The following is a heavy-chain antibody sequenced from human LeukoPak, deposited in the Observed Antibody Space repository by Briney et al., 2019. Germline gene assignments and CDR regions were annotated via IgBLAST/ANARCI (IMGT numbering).Heavy chain of an antibody. V-gene: IGHV3-30*02. CDR1: GFTFSSYG. J-gene: IGHJ3*02. Sequence: GGSLRLSCAASGFTFSSYGMHWVRQAPGKGLEWVSFIRNGGSHKYYADSVKGRFTISRDNSKNTVYLQMNSLRAEDTAVYYCAKAGVSAFDIWGQGTMVTVSS. D-gene: IGHD6-13*01. CDR2: IRNGGSHK. CDR3: AKAGVSAFDI.